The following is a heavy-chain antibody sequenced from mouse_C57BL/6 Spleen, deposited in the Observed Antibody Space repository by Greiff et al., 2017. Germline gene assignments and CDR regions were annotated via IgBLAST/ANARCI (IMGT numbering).Heavy chain of an antibody. D-gene: IGHD4-1*01. V-gene: IGHV5-9-1*02. Sequence: EVKVVESGEGLVKPGGSLKLSCAASGFTFSSYAMSWVRQTPEKRLEWVAYISSGGDYIYYADTVKGRFTISRDNARNTLYLQMSSLKSEDTAMYYCTRGELTGGGFAYWGQGTLVTVPA. CDR2: ISSGGDYI. CDR3: TRGELTGGGFAY. CDR1: GFTFSSYA. J-gene: IGHJ3*01.